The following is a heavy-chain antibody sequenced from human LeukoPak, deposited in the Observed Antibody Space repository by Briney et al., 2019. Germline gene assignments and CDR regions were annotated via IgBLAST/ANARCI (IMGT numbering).Heavy chain of an antibody. Sequence: QSGRSLRLSCAASGFTFSSYAMSWVRQAPGKGLDWVSAISGSGGSTYYADSVKGRFTISRDNSKNTLYLQMNSLRAEDTAVYYCAKGLRIAVAKTYYYYYGMDVWGQGTTVTVSS. CDR3: AKGLRIAVAKTYYYYYGMDV. D-gene: IGHD6-19*01. J-gene: IGHJ6*02. CDR2: ISGSGGST. V-gene: IGHV3-23*01. CDR1: GFTFSSYA.